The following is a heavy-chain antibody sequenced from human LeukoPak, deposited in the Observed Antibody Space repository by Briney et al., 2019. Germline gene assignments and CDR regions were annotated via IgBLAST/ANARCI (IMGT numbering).Heavy chain of an antibody. CDR1: GGSFSGYY. CDR3: ASSVSGGVIVGY. J-gene: IGHJ4*02. Sequence: SETLSLTCAVYGGSFSGYYWSWIRQPPGKGLEWIGEINHSGSTNYNPSLKSRVTISVDTSKNQFSLKLSSLTAADTAVYYCASSVSGGVIVGYWGQGTLVTVSS. D-gene: IGHD3-16*02. V-gene: IGHV4-34*01. CDR2: INHSGST.